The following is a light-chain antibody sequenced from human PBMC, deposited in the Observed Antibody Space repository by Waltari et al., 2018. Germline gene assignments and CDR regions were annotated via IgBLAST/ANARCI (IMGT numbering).Light chain of an antibody. V-gene: IGKV3-15*01. Sequence: EIVMTQSPATLSVSPGERATLSCRASQSVSSNLAWYQQKPGQAPRLRIYGATTRATGIPARFSGSGSVTEFPLTSSSLQSEYVAVVYCQQYNNWPPLTFGGGTKVEIK. CDR3: QQYNNWPPLT. J-gene: IGKJ4*01. CDR2: GAT. CDR1: QSVSSN.